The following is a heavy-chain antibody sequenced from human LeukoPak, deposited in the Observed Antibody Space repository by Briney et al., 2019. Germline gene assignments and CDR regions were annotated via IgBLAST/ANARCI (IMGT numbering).Heavy chain of an antibody. CDR2: INAGNGNT. CDR3: ARVIFGSGYTLYFDY. Sequence: ASVKVSCKASGYTFTSYAMHWVRQAPGRRLEWMGWINAGNGNTKYSQKFQGRVIITRDTSASTAYMELSSLRSEDTAVYYCARVIFGSGYTLYFDYWGQGTLVTVSS. D-gene: IGHD5-24*01. V-gene: IGHV1-3*01. CDR1: GYTFTSYA. J-gene: IGHJ4*02.